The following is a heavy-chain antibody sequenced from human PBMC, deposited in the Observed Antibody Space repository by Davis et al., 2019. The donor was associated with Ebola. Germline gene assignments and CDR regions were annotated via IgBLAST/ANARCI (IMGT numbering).Heavy chain of an antibody. CDR3: AREGSSWYAISHYYFDY. CDR2: ISYDGSNK. CDR1: GITFSRYA. J-gene: IGHJ4*02. V-gene: IGHV3-30-3*01. Sequence: GESLKISCAVSGITFSRYAMHWVRQAPGKGLEWVAVISYDGSNKYYADSVKGRFTISRDNSKNTLYLQMNSLRAEDTAVYYCAREGSSWYAISHYYFDYWGQGTLVTVSS. D-gene: IGHD6-13*01.